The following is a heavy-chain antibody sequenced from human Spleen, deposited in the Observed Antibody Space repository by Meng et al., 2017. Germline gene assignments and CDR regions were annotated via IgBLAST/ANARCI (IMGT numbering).Heavy chain of an antibody. J-gene: IGHJ3*02. CDR3: ATSIVVVVAAHDAFDI. V-gene: IGHV3-53*01. D-gene: IGHD2-15*01. CDR2: IYGDGTT. Sequence: GGSLRLSCAASGFNVRGGYMSWVRQAPGKGLEWVSAIYGDGTTYYADSVKGRFTISRDNSKNTLYLQMNSLRAEDTAVYYCATSIVVVVAAHDAFDIWGQGTMVTVSS. CDR1: GFNVRGGY.